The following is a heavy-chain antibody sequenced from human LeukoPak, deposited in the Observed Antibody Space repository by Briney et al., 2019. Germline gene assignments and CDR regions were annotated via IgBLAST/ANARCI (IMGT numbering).Heavy chain of an antibody. CDR3: ASRVYLYYYYGMDV. J-gene: IGHJ6*02. Sequence: ASVKVSCKASGGTFSSYAISWVRQAPGQGLEWMGGIIPIFGTANYAQKFQGRVTITADESTSTAYMELSSLRSEDTAVYYCASRVYLYYYYGMDVWGQGTTVTVSS. CDR1: GGTFSSYA. CDR2: IIPIFGTA. D-gene: IGHD5/OR15-5a*01. V-gene: IGHV1-69*13.